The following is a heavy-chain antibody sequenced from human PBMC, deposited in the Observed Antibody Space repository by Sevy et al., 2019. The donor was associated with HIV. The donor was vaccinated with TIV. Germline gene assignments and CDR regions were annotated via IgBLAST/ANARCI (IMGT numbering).Heavy chain of an antibody. Sequence: GGSLRLSCAATGLTFGNYARHWVRQAPGKGMEWVAMMWSDGAYTYYWDSVKCRLTISRDNSKNTLYLQMNNVRFEDTAVYYCARAGYYYDNVAYYALDSWGQGTLVTVSS. D-gene: IGHD3-22*01. CDR2: MWSDGAYT. CDR3: ARAGYYYDNVAYYALDS. CDR1: GLTFGNYA. J-gene: IGHJ4*02. V-gene: IGHV3-33*01.